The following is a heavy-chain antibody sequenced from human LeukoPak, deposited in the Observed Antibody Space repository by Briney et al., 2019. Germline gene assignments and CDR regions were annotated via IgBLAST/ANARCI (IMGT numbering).Heavy chain of an antibody. D-gene: IGHD6-19*01. CDR2: ISYDGSNK. Sequence: GGSLRLSCAASGFTFSSYGMHWVRQAPGKGLEWVAVISYDGSNKYYADSVKGRFTISRDNAKNSLYLQMNSLRVEDTAFYYCAKDNRRHYTSGPNPDSLHWGQGALVTVSS. V-gene: IGHV3-30*18. CDR3: AKDNRRHYTSGPNPDSLH. CDR1: GFTFSSYG. J-gene: IGHJ4*02.